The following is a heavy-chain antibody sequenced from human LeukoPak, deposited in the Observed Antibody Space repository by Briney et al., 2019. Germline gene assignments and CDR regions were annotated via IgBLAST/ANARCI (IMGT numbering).Heavy chain of an antibody. J-gene: IGHJ4*02. D-gene: IGHD3-22*01. CDR3: AREHYDDSSGYPLFDY. CDR1: GDSVSSNSAA. Sequence: SQTLSLTCAISGDSVSSNSAAWNWIRQSPSRGLEWLGRTYYRSKWYNDYAVSVKSRITINPDTSKNQFSLQLNSVTPEDTAVYYCAREHYDDSSGYPLFDYWGQGTLVTVSS. CDR2: TYYRSKWYN. V-gene: IGHV6-1*01.